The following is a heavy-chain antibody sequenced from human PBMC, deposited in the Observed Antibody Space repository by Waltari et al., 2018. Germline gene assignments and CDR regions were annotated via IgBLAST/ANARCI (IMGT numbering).Heavy chain of an antibody. J-gene: IGHJ3*02. CDR2: MNPNSGNT. D-gene: IGHD2-15*01. CDR1: GYTFTSYD. V-gene: IGHV1-8*03. Sequence: QVQLVQSGAEVKKPGASVKVSCKASGYTFTSYDINWVRKATGQGLEWMGWMNPNSGNTGYAQKFQGRVTITRNTSISTAYMELSSLRSEDTAVYYCARGRGYCSGGSCYPDAFDIWGQGTMVTVSS. CDR3: ARGRGYCSGGSCYPDAFDI.